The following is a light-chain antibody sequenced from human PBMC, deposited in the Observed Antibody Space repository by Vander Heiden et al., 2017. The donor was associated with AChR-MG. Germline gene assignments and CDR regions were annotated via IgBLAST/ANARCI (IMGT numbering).Light chain of an antibody. V-gene: IGKV3-15*01. Sequence: DIVLTQSLVTLSVSPGERGTLSCRASQDVRGNLAWDQQKPGQAPRLLFYGAAVRATGVPARFSATGSGRDFTLTISSRLSEDFAVYYCQQDKQWPRDTFGQGTKVEIK. CDR3: QQDKQWPRDT. J-gene: IGKJ2*01. CDR1: QDVRGN. CDR2: GAA.